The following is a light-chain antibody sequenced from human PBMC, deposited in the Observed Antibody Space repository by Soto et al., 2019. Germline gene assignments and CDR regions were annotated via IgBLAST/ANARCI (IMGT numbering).Light chain of an antibody. CDR1: QSVSDNH. Sequence: EIVLTQSPGTLSLSPGERATLSCRASQSVSDNHLAWYHQKPGQPPRLLIYGASNRATGIPDRFSGRGSGTDFTLTISRLQSEDFAVYFCQQYNNWPPDTFGQGTKLEIK. V-gene: IGKV3-20*01. J-gene: IGKJ2*01. CDR2: GAS. CDR3: QQYNNWPPDT.